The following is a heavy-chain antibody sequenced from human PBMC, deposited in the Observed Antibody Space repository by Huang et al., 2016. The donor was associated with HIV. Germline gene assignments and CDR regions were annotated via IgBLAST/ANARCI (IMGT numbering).Heavy chain of an antibody. CDR2: IHSTGST. CDR1: GGSIDGHH. J-gene: IGHJ4*02. CDR3: ARDEDNWNDAPSTFDY. D-gene: IGHD1-20*01. V-gene: IGHV4-59*11. Sequence: QVQLQESGPGLVKPSETLSLTCTVSGGSIDGHHWSWIRETPEKGLEWIGTIHSTGSTTHNPALKRRLTRSVDASKNQVSLNLTSVTAADTAVYYCARDEDNWNDAPSTFDYWGQGTLVTVSS.